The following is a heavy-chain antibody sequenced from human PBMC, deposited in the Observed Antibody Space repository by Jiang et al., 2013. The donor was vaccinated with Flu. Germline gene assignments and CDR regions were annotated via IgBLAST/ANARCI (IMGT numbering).Heavy chain of an antibody. V-gene: IGHV2-5*02. CDR3: FHHRTDEMWFGYDY. J-gene: IGHJ4*02. Sequence: PTQTLTLTCTFSGFSLTTSGVGVGWIRQPPGKALEWLALIYWDDDRRYSPSLKSRLTITKDTSKNQVVLTVTNMDPVDTATYYCFHHRTDEMWFGYDYWGPGNPGHRLL. CDR1: GFSLTTSGVG. CDR2: IYWDDDR. D-gene: IGHD3-10*01.